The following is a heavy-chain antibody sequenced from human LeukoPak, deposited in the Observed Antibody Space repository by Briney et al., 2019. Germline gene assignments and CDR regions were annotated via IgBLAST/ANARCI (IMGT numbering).Heavy chain of an antibody. Sequence: GASVKVSCKASGGTFSSYAISWVRQAPGQGLEWMGGIIPIFGTANYAQKFQGRVTITADESTSTAYMELSSLRSEDTAVYYCARGGSSSWPYYYGMDVWGQGTTVTVSS. V-gene: IGHV1-69*01. D-gene: IGHD6-13*01. J-gene: IGHJ6*02. CDR3: ARGGSSSWPYYYGMDV. CDR2: IIPIFGTA. CDR1: GGTFSSYA.